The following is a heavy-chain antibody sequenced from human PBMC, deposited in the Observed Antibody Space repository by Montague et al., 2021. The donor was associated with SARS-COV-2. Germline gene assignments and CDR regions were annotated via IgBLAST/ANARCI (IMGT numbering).Heavy chain of an antibody. Sequence: SETLSLTCIVSGGSISSSSYYWAWIRQPPGKGLEWIGSIYHSGGTFYNPSLKSRVSMSVDTSKNQFSLKLSPVTAADTAMYYCARVKWELSVGNVFDIWGQGTMVTVSS. CDR3: ARVKWELSVGNVFDI. V-gene: IGHV4-39*01. CDR1: GGSISSSSYY. J-gene: IGHJ3*02. CDR2: IYHSGGT. D-gene: IGHD1-26*01.